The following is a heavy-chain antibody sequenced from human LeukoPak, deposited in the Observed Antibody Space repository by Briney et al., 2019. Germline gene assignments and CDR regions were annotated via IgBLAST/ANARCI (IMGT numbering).Heavy chain of an antibody. J-gene: IGHJ4*02. CDR3: AREISPADSSSAFDS. CDR2: INHSGST. Sequence: SETLSLTCAVYGGSFSGYYWSWIRQPPGKGLEWIGEINHSGSTNYNPSLKRRVTISVDTSKNQFSLKLSSVTAADTAVYYCAREISPADSSSAFDSWGQGTLVTVSS. V-gene: IGHV4-34*01. CDR1: GGSFSGYY. D-gene: IGHD6-6*01.